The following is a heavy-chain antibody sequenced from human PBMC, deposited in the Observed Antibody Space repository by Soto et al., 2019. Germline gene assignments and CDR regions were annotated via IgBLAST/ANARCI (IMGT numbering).Heavy chain of an antibody. D-gene: IGHD3-22*01. J-gene: IGHJ1*01. V-gene: IGHV1-69*13. Sequence: SVKVSCKASGGTFISHAISWVRQAPGQGLEWMGGIIPILGTANYAQKFQGRVTITADESTSTAYMELSSLRSEDTAVYYCAKKSESFDSSCYYYGFQHWGQGTPVTVSS. CDR1: GGTFISHA. CDR3: AKKSESFDSSCYYYGFQH. CDR2: IIPILGTA.